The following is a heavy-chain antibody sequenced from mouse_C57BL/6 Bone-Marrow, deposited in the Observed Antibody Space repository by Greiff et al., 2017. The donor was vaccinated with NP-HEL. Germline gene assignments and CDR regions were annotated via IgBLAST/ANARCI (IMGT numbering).Heavy chain of an antibody. V-gene: IGHV1-47*01. Sequence: QVQLKESGAELVKPGASVKMSCKASGYTFTTYPIEWMKQSHGKCLAWIGNFHPYNDDTKYNEKFKGKATLTVEKSSSTVYLDLSRLTSDDSAVYYCARRSNFDYAMDYWGQGTSVTVSS. CDR1: GYTFTTYP. CDR2: FHPYNDDT. J-gene: IGHJ4*01. CDR3: ARRSNFDYAMDY. D-gene: IGHD1-1*01.